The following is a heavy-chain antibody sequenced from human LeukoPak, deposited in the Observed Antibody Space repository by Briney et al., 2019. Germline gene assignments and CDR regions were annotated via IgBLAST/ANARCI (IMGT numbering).Heavy chain of an antibody. V-gene: IGHV3-21*01. CDR2: ISSRSTYT. CDR1: GFTFSSYS. CDR3: TKDVSQLLLDAFDI. D-gene: IGHD2-2*01. J-gene: IGHJ3*02. Sequence: GGSLRLSCAASGFTFSSYSMNWVRQAPGKGLEWVSCISSRSTYTYYADSVKGRFTISRDNSRNTLYLQMNSLRGEDTTVYYCTKDVSQLLLDAFDIWGQGTMVTVSS.